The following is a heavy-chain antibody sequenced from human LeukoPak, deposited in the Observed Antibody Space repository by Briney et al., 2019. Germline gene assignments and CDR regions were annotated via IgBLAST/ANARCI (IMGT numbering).Heavy chain of an antibody. CDR1: GFIFDDYT. J-gene: IGHJ4*02. V-gene: IGHV3-9*01. CDR3: VKDLGAIY. CDR2: ITWNSDTI. Sequence: PGRSLKLSCAASGFIFDDYTMHWVRQAPGKGLEWVSTITWNSDTIVYADSVRGRFTISRDNAKNSLYLHMNSLRPEDTAFYYCVKDLGAIYWGQGTLVTVSS. D-gene: IGHD3-16*01.